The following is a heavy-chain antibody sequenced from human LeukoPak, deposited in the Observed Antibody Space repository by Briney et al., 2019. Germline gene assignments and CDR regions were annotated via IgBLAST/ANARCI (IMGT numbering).Heavy chain of an antibody. V-gene: IGHV4-39*02. CDR2: IYYSGHT. CDR3: AASTVVAGPFDS. D-gene: IGHD6-19*01. Sequence: SETLSLTCSVSGASIRNTSIFYWGWIRQPPGKGLEWIGSIYYSGHTYYNPSPNSRVTISVDTSRNLFSLRMTSVPATDTAIYYCAASTVVAGPFDSWGQGALVTVSS. J-gene: IGHJ4*02. CDR1: GASIRNTSIFY.